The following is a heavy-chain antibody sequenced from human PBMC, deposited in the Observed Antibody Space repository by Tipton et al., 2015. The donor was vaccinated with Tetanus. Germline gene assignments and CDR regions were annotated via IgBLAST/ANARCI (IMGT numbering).Heavy chain of an antibody. V-gene: IGHV4-31*01. CDR3: ARDQAGGARGWNSFDY. Sequence: TLSLTCTVSGGSISSGGYYWGWSRQQPGKGVGWIGDIYNSGSTYYNPSLKSLVTILVDTTKNQFSLKLKSVTAADTAVYYCARDQAGGARGWNSFDYWGQGSLVPVSS. CDR2: IYNSGST. D-gene: IGHD1-26*01. CDR1: GGSISSGGYY. J-gene: IGHJ4*02.